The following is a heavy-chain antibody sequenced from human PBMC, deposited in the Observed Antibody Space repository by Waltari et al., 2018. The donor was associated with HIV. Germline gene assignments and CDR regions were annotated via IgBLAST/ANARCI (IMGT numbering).Heavy chain of an antibody. CDR1: GGSFSGYY. D-gene: IGHD3-3*02. V-gene: IGHV4-34*01. CDR2: INHSGST. J-gene: IGHJ4*02. CDR3: ARGPTRAPFFDY. Sequence: QVQLQQWGAGLLKPSETLSLTCAVYGGSFSGYYWSWIRQPPGKGLEWIGEINHSGSTNYNPSLKSRVTISVDTSKNQFSLKLSSVTAADTAVYYCARGPTRAPFFDYWGQGTLVTVSS.